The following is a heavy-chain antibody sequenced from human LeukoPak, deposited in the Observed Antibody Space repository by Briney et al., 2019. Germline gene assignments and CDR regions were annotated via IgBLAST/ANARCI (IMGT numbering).Heavy chain of an antibody. CDR1: GGTFSSYA. D-gene: IGHD1-26*01. V-gene: IGHV1-69*13. CDR3: ARAKLRDYFDC. J-gene: IGHJ4*02. CDR2: IIPIFGTA. Sequence: GAPVKVSCKASGGTFSSYAISWVRQAPGQGLEWMGGIIPIFGTANYAQKFQGRVTITADESTSTAYMELSSLGSEDTAVYYCARAKLRDYFDCWGQGTLVTVSS.